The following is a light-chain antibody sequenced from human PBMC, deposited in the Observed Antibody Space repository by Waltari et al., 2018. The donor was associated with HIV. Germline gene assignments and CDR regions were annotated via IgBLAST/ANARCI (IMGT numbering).Light chain of an antibody. J-gene: IGLJ2*01. V-gene: IGLV1-40*01. Sequence: QSALTQPPSVSGAPGQRVTISCTGNRSNIGAGYFVHWYQHLPGTAPKLLVHRDINRPSGVPDRFSGSKSGTSASLVITGLQAEDESDYYCQSYDSSLRASVFGGGTKLTVL. CDR3: QSYDSSLRASV. CDR2: RDI. CDR1: RSNIGAGYF.